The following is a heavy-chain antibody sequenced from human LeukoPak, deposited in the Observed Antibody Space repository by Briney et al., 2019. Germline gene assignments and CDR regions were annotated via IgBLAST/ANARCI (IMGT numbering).Heavy chain of an antibody. Sequence: ASVKVSCKASGYTFTGYYMHWVRQAPGQGLEWMGWINPNSGGTNYAQKFQGRVTMTRDTSISTAYMELSRLRFDDTAVYYCARGRDDFWSGYHLDYWGQGTLVTVSS. CDR2: INPNSGGT. CDR1: GYTFTGYY. J-gene: IGHJ4*02. D-gene: IGHD3-3*01. CDR3: ARGRDDFWSGYHLDY. V-gene: IGHV1-2*02.